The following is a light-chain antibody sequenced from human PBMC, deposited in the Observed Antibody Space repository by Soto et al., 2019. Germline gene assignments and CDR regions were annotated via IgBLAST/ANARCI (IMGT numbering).Light chain of an antibody. Sequence: EIVMTQSPATLSVSPWERATLSCRASQSISSNLAWYQHKPGQAPRLLIYDASTRATGIPARFSGSGSGTEFTLTISSLQSEDFVVYYCQQYNNWRTFGQGTKVDI. CDR2: DAS. CDR1: QSISSN. V-gene: IGKV3-15*01. J-gene: IGKJ1*01. CDR3: QQYNNWRT.